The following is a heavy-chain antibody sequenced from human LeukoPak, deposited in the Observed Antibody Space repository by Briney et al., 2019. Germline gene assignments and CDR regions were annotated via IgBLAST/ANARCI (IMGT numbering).Heavy chain of an antibody. Sequence: SETLSLTCTVSGGSISSSSYYWGWIRQPPGKGLEWIGSIYYSGSTYYNPSIKSRVTISVDTSKNQFSLKLSSVTAADTAVYYCARDTPDIVVVPAADGNCFDPWGQGTLVTVSS. CDR1: GGSISSSSYY. D-gene: IGHD2-2*01. V-gene: IGHV4-39*07. CDR3: ARDTPDIVVVPAADGNCFDP. CDR2: IYYSGST. J-gene: IGHJ5*02.